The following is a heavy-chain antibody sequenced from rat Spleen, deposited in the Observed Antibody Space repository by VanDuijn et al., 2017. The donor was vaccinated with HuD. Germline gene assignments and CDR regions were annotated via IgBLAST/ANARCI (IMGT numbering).Heavy chain of an antibody. Sequence: EVQLVESGGGLVQPGRSLKLSCAASGLSFSNYDMAWVRQAPTKGLEWVATINSDGSSTYYRDSVKGRFTISRDNAKSTLDLQMDSLRAEDTATYYCATDGYYDGTYYSVYVMDAWGQGASVTVSS. J-gene: IGHJ4*01. V-gene: IGHV5-29*01. D-gene: IGHD1-12*02. CDR1: GLSFSNYD. CDR3: ATDGYYDGTYYSVYVMDA. CDR2: INSDGSST.